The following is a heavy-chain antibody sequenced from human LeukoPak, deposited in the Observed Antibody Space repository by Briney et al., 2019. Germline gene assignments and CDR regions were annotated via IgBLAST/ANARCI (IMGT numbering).Heavy chain of an antibody. CDR1: GGSFSGYY. CDR2: INHSGST. D-gene: IGHD2-15*01. CDR3: ARDRRGGSNYFDY. J-gene: IGHJ4*02. V-gene: IGHV4-34*01. Sequence: SETLSLTCAVYGGSFSGYYWSWIRQPPGKGLEWIGEINHSGSTNYNPSLKSRVTISVDTSKNQFSRKLSSVTAAYTAVYYCARDRRGGSNYFDYWGQGTLVTVSS.